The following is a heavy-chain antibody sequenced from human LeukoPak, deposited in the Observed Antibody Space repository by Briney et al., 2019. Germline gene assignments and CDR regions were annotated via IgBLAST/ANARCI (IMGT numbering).Heavy chain of an antibody. CDR2: IVVGSGNT. D-gene: IGHD6-19*01. Sequence: ASVKVSCKASGFTFTSSAMQWVRQARGQRLEWIGWIVVGSGNTNYAQKFQERVTITRDMSTGTAYMELSSLRSEDTAVYYCAAWTASGSSDWYVPWGQGTLVTVSS. J-gene: IGHJ5*02. V-gene: IGHV1-58*02. CDR1: GFTFTSSA. CDR3: AAWTASGSSDWYVP.